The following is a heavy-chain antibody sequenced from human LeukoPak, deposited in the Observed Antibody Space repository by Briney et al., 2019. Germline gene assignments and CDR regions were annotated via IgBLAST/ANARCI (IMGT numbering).Heavy chain of an antibody. CDR1: GGTFSSYA. D-gene: IGHD3-22*01. Sequence: ASVKVSCKASGGTFSSYAISWVRQAPGQGLEWMGRINPNSGGTNYAQKFQARVTMTRDTTISTAYMELSRLRSDDTALYYCARAAYYYDGSGYYLGDWGQGTLVTVSS. V-gene: IGHV1-2*06. CDR3: ARAAYYYDGSGYYLGD. CDR2: INPNSGGT. J-gene: IGHJ4*02.